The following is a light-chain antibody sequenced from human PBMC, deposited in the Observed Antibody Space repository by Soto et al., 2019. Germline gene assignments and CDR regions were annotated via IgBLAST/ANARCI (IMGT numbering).Light chain of an antibody. J-gene: IGLJ3*02. CDR3: CSSVGGPIWV. CDR1: NSDVGGYDR. CDR2: EVN. Sequence: QSALTQPASVSGSPGQSITISCTGTNSDVGGYDRVSGYQQHPGKAPTLMIYEVNKRPSGVSNRFSGSKAGNTASVTISGLQAEDEADYYCCSSVGGPIWVFGGGTKLTVL. V-gene: IGLV2-23*02.